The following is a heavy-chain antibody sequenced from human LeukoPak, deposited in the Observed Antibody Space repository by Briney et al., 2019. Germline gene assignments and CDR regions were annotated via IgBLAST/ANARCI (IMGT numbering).Heavy chain of an antibody. V-gene: IGHV3-30*03. CDR1: GFTFSSYG. CDR2: ISYDGSSK. Sequence: PGGSLRLSCAASGFTFSSYGIHWVRQSPGKGLEWVAVISYDGSSKYYADSVKGRFTISRDNSKNTLYLQMNSLRAEDTAVYYCARSLRGTMVRGPPAPHPLGYWGQGTLVTVSS. CDR3: ARSLRGTMVRGPPAPHPLGY. J-gene: IGHJ4*02. D-gene: IGHD3-10*01.